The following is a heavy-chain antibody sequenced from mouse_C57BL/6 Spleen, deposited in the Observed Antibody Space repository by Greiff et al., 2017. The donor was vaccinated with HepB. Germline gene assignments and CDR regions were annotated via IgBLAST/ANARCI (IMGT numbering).Heavy chain of an antibody. CDR1: GYTFTSYW. CDR3: AKRDYYGSSLYYYAMDY. CDR2: IHPSDSDT. J-gene: IGHJ4*01. Sequence: QVQLQQPGAELVKPGASVKVSCKASGYTFTSYWMHWVKQRPGQGLEWIGRIHPSDSDTNYNQKFKGKATLTVDESSSTAYMQLSSLTSEDSAVYYCAKRDYYGSSLYYYAMDYWGQGTSVTVSS. V-gene: IGHV1-74*01. D-gene: IGHD1-1*01.